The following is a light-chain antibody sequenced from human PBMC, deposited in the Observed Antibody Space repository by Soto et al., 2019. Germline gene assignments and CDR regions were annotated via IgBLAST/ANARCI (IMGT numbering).Light chain of an antibody. CDR2: AAS. CDR1: QNVRTF. Sequence: EVVLTQSPATLSLSPGERATLSCRASQNVRTFLDWYQQKPGQAPRLLIYAASNRATGIPDRFSGSGSGTDFTLTISSLEPEDFAVYYCQQHSHLPPWTLGQGTRVEIQ. V-gene: IGKV3-11*01. J-gene: IGKJ1*01. CDR3: QQHSHLPPWT.